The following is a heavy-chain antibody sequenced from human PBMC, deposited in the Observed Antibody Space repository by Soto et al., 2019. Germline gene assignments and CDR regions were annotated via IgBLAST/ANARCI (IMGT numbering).Heavy chain of an antibody. V-gene: IGHV4-39*07. CDR3: ANLGMSPTVADY. CDR1: GGSISRNNNY. Sequence: SETLSLTCTVSGGSISRNNNYWGWIRQPPGKGLEWIGSLYYSDYTDSNPSLRSRVTISVDTSKNQFSLKLNSVTAADTAVYYCANLGMSPTVADYWGQGTLLTVSS. J-gene: IGHJ4*02. D-gene: IGHD4-17*01. CDR2: LYYSDYT.